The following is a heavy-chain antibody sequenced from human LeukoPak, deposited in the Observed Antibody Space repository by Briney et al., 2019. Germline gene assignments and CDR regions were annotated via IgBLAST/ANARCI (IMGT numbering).Heavy chain of an antibody. V-gene: IGHV4-34*01. Sequence: SETLSLTCAVYGGSFSGYYWSWIRQPPGKGLEWIGEINHSGSTNYNPSLKGRVTISVDTSKNQFSLKLSSVTAADTAVYYCARHTVVTADYWGQGTLVTVSS. CDR3: ARHTVVTADY. D-gene: IGHD3-22*01. CDR1: GGSFSGYY. CDR2: INHSGST. J-gene: IGHJ4*02.